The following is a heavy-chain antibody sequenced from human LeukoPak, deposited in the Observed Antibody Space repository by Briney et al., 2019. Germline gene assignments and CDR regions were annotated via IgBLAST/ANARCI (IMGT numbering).Heavy chain of an antibody. CDR3: ATYRQVLLPFES. J-gene: IGHJ4*02. Sequence: GGSLRLSCAASGFTSSTCAMIWVRQPPGKGLEWVSSIFPSGGEIHYADSVRGRFTISRDNSKSTLSLQMDSLRAEDTAIYYCATYRQVLLPFESWGQGTLVTVSS. V-gene: IGHV3-23*01. D-gene: IGHD2-8*02. CDR2: IFPSGGEI. CDR1: GFTSSTCA.